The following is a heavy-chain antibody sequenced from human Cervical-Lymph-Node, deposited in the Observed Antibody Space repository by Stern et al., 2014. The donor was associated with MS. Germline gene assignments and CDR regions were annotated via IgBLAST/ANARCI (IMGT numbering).Heavy chain of an antibody. CDR1: GYSFTSYG. V-gene: IGHV1-18*01. CDR2: ISAYNGNT. CDR3: ARDLLPTFSGGFDP. Sequence: QVQLVQSGAELKKPGASVKVSCKASGYSFTSYGISWVRQAPGQGLEWMGWISAYNGNTNYAQKFQGRVTMTTDTSTSTTYMEVRSLRSDDTAVYYCARDLLPTFSGGFDPWGQGTLVTVSS. J-gene: IGHJ5*02. D-gene: IGHD2/OR15-2a*01.